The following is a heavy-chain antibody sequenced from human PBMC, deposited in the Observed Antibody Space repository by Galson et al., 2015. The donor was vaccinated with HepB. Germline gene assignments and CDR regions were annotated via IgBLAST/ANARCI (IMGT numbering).Heavy chain of an antibody. J-gene: IGHJ4*02. V-gene: IGHV3-74*01. CDR2: INMDGSRT. D-gene: IGHD6-19*01. CDR1: GFTFSSYW. Sequence: SLRLSCAASGFTFSSYWMHWVRQVPGKGLMWVSRINMDGSRTDYADSVKGRFTISRDNAKNTLYLQINSLRAEDTAVYYCVRDEYSSGWYLWEGDYWGQGTLVTVSS. CDR3: VRDEYSSGWYLWEGDY.